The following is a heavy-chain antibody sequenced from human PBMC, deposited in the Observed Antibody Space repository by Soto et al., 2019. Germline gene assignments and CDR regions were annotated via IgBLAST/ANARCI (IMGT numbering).Heavy chain of an antibody. J-gene: IGHJ4*02. V-gene: IGHV1-69*01. CDR2: IIPIFGTA. Sequence: QVQLVQSGAEVKKPGSSVKVSCKASGGTFSSYSINWVRQAPGQGLEWMGEIIPIFGTANYAQKFQGRVTINADESTSTAYMELSSLRSEDTPVYYCASDGGRHSGGIDYWGQGALVTVSS. CDR3: ASDGGRHSGGIDY. D-gene: IGHD1-26*01. CDR1: GGTFSSYS.